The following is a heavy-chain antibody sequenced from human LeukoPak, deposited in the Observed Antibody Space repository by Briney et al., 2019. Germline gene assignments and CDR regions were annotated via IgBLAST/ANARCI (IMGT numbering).Heavy chain of an antibody. D-gene: IGHD3-10*01. Sequence: ASVKVSCKASGYSFPSYGISWVRQAPGQGREWLGWISPYNGNTNYAQNLQGRLTLTTDTSTNTAYMEMRSLGSDDSAVYFCARHYYGSGTYYHFDSWGPGTLVTVSS. CDR3: ARHYYGSGTYYHFDS. V-gene: IGHV1-18*01. J-gene: IGHJ4*02. CDR1: GYSFPSYG. CDR2: ISPYNGNT.